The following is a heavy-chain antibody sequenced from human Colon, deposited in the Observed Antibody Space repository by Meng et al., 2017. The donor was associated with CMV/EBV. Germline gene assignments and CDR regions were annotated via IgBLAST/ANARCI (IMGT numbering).Heavy chain of an antibody. V-gene: IGHV3-30*02. D-gene: IGHD2-21*01. CDR1: GFTFSAYG. J-gene: IGHJ1*01. CDR3: VKDGGSILWGFKD. CDR2: IQTDGSFK. Sequence: CEGSGFTFSAYGMRWVREAPGKGLERLSYIQTDGSFKFYLNSVKSRFTISRDNCKSIVYLQMNGLRSDNTAIYYCVKDGGSILWGFKDWGQGTLVTVSS.